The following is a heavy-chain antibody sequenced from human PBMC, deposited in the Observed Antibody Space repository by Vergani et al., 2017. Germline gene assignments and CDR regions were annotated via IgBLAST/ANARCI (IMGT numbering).Heavy chain of an antibody. CDR2: IIPIFGTA. J-gene: IGHJ6*03. CDR1: GGTFSSYA. V-gene: IGHV1-69*01. CDR3: ARVDLLRLSYYYYMDV. Sequence: QVQLVQSGAEVKKPGSSVKVSCKASGGTFSSYAISWVRQAPGQGLEWMGVIIPIFGTANYAQKFQGRVTITADESTSTAYMELSSLRSEDTAVYYCARVDLLRLSYYYYMDVWGKGTTVTVSS. D-gene: IGHD3-3*01.